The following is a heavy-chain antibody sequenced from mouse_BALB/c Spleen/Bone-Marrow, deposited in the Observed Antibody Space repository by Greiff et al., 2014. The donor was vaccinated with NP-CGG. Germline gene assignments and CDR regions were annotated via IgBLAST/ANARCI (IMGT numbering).Heavy chain of an antibody. CDR2: ILPGSGGT. D-gene: IGHD4-1*01. Sequence: VQLVESGAELMKPGASVKISCKATGYTFSSYWIEWVKQRPGHGLEWIGEILPGSGGTNYNEKFKGKATFTADTSSNTAYMQLSSLTSEDSAVYYCARTGTDWYFDVWGAGTTVTVSS. J-gene: IGHJ1*01. V-gene: IGHV1-9*01. CDR1: GYTFSSYW. CDR3: ARTGTDWYFDV.